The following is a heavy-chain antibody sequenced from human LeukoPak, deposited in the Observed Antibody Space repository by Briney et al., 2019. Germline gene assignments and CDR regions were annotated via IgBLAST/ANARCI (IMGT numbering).Heavy chain of an antibody. CDR2: ISGSGGST. D-gene: IGHD3-16*02. CDR3: AKDATTFGGVIVYFDY. Sequence: GGSLRLSCAASGFTFSSYAMSWVRQAPGKGLEWVSAISGSGGSTYYADSVKGRFTISRDNSKNTLYLQMNSLRAEDTAVYYCAKDATTFGGVIVYFDYWGQGTLVTVSS. CDR1: GFTFSSYA. J-gene: IGHJ4*02. V-gene: IGHV3-23*01.